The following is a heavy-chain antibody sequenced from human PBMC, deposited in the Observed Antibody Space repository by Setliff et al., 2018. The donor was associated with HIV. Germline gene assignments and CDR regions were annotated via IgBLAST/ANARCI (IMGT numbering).Heavy chain of an antibody. CDR1: GYSISSGYY. V-gene: IGHV4-38-2*02. D-gene: IGHD2-21*02. Sequence: SETLSLTCTVSGYSISSGYYWGWIRQPPGKGLEWIGSIYHSGATYYNPSLKSRVTISVGTSKNQFSLKLSSVTAADTAVYYCARAMRGVVVTNMYYYYGMDVWGQGTTVTVSS. CDR3: ARAMRGVVVTNMYYYYGMDV. J-gene: IGHJ6*02. CDR2: IYHSGAT.